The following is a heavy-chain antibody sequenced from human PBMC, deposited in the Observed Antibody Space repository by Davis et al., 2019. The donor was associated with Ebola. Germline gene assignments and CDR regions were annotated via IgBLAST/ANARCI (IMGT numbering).Heavy chain of an antibody. CDR3: ARGPTGLYYSYYMDV. CDR1: ALNLGDAW. CDR2: IKQDGSEK. V-gene: IGHV3-7*03. J-gene: IGHJ6*02. D-gene: IGHD1-1*01. Sequence: GGSLRLSCTASALNLGDAWMGWVRQAPGKGLEWVANIKQDGSEKYYVDSVKGRFTISRDNAKNSLYLQMNSLRAEDTAVYYCARGPTGLYYSYYMDVWGQGTTVTVSS.